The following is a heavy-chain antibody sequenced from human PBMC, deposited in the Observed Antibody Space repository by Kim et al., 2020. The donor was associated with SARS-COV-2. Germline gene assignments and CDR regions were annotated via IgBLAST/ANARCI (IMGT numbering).Heavy chain of an antibody. Sequence: YNPSLKSRVTISVDTSKNQFSLKLSSVTAADTAVYYCARGGGSGYYYFDYWGQGTLVTVSS. CDR3: ARGGGSGYYYFDY. D-gene: IGHD3-22*01. V-gene: IGHV4-59*09. J-gene: IGHJ4*02.